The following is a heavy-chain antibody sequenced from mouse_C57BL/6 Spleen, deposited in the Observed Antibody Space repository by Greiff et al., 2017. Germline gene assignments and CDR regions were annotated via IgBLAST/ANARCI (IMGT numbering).Heavy chain of an antibody. J-gene: IGHJ4*01. V-gene: IGHV5-9-1*02. CDR1: GFTFSSYA. CDR3: TREGNYSNSVNAMDY. Sequence: EVHLVESGAGLVKPGGSLKLSCAASGFTFSSYAMSWVRQTPEKRLEWVAYISSGGDYIYYADIVKGRFTISRDNARNTLYLQMSSLKSEDTVMYYCTREGNYSNSVNAMDYWGQGTSVTVSS. D-gene: IGHD2-5*01. CDR2: ISSGGDYI.